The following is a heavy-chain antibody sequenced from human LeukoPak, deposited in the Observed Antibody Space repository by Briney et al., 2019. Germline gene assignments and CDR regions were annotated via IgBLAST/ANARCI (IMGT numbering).Heavy chain of an antibody. Sequence: ASVKVSCKASGYTFTSYYMHWVRQAPGQGLEWMGIISPSGGSTSYAQKFQGRVTMTRDTSTSTVYMELSSLRSEDTAVYYCATNLIAVAGTFDYWGQGTLVTVSS. J-gene: IGHJ4*02. CDR1: GYTFTSYY. CDR2: ISPSGGST. D-gene: IGHD6-19*01. CDR3: ATNLIAVAGTFDY. V-gene: IGHV1-46*01.